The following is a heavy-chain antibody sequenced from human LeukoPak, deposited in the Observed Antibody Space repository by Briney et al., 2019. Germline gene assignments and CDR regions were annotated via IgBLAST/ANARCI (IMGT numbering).Heavy chain of an antibody. V-gene: IGHV3-21*01. Sequence: GGSLRLSCAASGFTFSSYSMNWVRQAPGKGLEWVSSISSSSSYIYYADSVKGRFTISRDNAKNSLYLQMNSLRAEDTAVYYCAIRLGDQYNWFDPWGQGTLVTVSS. J-gene: IGHJ5*02. CDR3: AIRLGDQYNWFDP. CDR1: GFTFSSYS. D-gene: IGHD3-10*01. CDR2: ISSSSSYI.